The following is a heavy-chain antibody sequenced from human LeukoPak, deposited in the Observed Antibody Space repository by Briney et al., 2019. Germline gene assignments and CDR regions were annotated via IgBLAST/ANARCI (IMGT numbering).Heavy chain of an antibody. CDR1: GYTFTSYD. CDR2: INPSGGST. CDR3: ARDRFGEQPGPGYYFDY. Sequence: ASVKVSCKASGYTFTSYDVNWVRQAPGQGLEWMGIINPSGGSTSYAQKFQGRVTMTRDTSTSTVYMELSSLRSEDTAVYYCARDRFGEQPGPGYYFDYWGQGTLVTVSS. V-gene: IGHV1-46*01. D-gene: IGHD3-16*01. J-gene: IGHJ4*02.